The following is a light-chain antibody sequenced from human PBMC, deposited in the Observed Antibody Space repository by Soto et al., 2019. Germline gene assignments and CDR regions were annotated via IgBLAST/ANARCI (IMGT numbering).Light chain of an antibody. Sequence: IPLTQSPSSLSASVGDRVTITCRASQSIINYLAWYQQKPGRAPKLLIYGASTWQSGVPSRFSGSGSGTDFTLTVSSLQPEDFATYYCQQLFMYPPTFGPGTKVDIK. V-gene: IGKV1-9*01. CDR1: QSIINY. J-gene: IGKJ3*01. CDR2: GAS. CDR3: QQLFMYPPT.